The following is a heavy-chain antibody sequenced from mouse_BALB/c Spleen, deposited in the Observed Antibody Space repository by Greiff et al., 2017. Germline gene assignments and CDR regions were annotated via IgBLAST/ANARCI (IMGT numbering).Heavy chain of an antibody. V-gene: IGHV1S81*02. CDR3: TRERYDVWFAY. CDR1: GYTFTSYY. D-gene: IGHD2-14*01. Sequence: VQLQQSGAELVKPGASVKLSCKASGYTFTSYYMYWVKQRPGQGLEWIGEINPSNGGTNFNEKFKSKATLTVDKSSSTAYMQLSSLTSEDSAVYYCTRERYDVWFAYWGQGTLVTVSA. J-gene: IGHJ3*01. CDR2: INPSNGGT.